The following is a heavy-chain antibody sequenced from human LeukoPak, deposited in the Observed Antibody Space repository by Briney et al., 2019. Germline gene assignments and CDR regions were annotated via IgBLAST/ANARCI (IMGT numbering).Heavy chain of an antibody. V-gene: IGHV3-21*01. J-gene: IGHJ4*02. D-gene: IGHD3-16*02. CDR2: ISSSGTFI. CDR1: GFTFSLYS. CDR3: ARDPGVSSAPLDY. Sequence: GGSLRLSCAAAGFTFSLYSMNSVRQAPGKGLDWVSYISSSGTFIYYADSVKGRFTVSRDNAKNLLFLQMDSLRVEDTAVYYCARDPGVSSAPLDYWGLGTLVTVSS.